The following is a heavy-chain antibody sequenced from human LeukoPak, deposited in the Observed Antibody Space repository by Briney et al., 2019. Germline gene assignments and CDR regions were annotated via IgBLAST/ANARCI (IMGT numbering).Heavy chain of an antibody. CDR1: GFTFSSYN. CDR3: AKQGSYCMDY. CDR2: RYDGSNK. Sequence: PGGSLRLSCAASGFTFSSYNIHWVRQAPGTGLEWIRYDGSNKYFADSVKGRFTISRDNSKNTLYLQMNSLRPEDTAVYYCAKQGSYCMDYWGQGTLVTVSS. J-gene: IGHJ4*02. V-gene: IGHV3-30*02. D-gene: IGHD3-10*01.